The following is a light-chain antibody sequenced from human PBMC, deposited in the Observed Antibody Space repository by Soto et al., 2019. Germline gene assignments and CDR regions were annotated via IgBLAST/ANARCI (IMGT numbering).Light chain of an antibody. CDR3: SSYTSSSTRLYV. CDR1: SSDVGGYNY. Sequence: QSALTQPASVSGSPGQSITISCTGTSSDVGGYNYVSWYQQHPGKAPKLMIYDVSNRPSGVSNRFSGSKYGNTASLTISGLQAEDEADYYCSSYTSSSTRLYVFGTGTKVTVL. J-gene: IGLJ1*01. V-gene: IGLV2-14*01. CDR2: DVS.